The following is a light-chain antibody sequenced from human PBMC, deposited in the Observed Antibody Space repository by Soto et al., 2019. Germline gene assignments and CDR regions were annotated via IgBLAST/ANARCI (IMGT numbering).Light chain of an antibody. V-gene: IGKV3-15*01. CDR2: GAS. Sequence: EIVMTQSPATLSLSPGERATLSCRASQSVSSNFAGYQQKPGQEPRLLIYGASASATGITARFRGSGSGTEFTLTISSLQSEDFAVYFCHQYNNWPPYTFGQGTKLEIK. CDR1: QSVSSN. J-gene: IGKJ2*01. CDR3: HQYNNWPPYT.